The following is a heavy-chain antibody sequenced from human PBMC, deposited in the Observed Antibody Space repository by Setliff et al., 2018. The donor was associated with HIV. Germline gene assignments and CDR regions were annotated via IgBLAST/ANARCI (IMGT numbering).Heavy chain of an antibody. CDR1: GFTFKNYA. Sequence: SCAASGFTFKNYAMSWVRQAPGKGLEWVSGIGGSGAKTNYADSVKGRFTISRDKSKNTLYLQMSSLRAEDTAVYYCAKDRGDYDFWSGYYVYWGQGTPVTVSS. CDR2: IGGSGAKT. J-gene: IGHJ4*02. D-gene: IGHD3-3*01. CDR3: AKDRGDYDFWSGYYVY. V-gene: IGHV3-23*01.